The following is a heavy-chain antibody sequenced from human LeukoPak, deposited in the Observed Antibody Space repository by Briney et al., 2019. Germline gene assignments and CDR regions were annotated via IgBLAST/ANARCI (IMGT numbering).Heavy chain of an antibody. CDR1: GFTFSDYY. CDR3: ARSYAVTGSPDWFDP. Sequence: GGSLRLSCAASGFTFSDYYMSWIRQAPGKGLEWVSYISSSSSYTNYADSVKGRFTISRDNAKNSLYLQMNSLRAEDTAVYYCARSYAVTGSPDWFDPWGQGILVTVSS. V-gene: IGHV3-11*06. J-gene: IGHJ5*02. CDR2: ISSSSSYT. D-gene: IGHD4-11*01.